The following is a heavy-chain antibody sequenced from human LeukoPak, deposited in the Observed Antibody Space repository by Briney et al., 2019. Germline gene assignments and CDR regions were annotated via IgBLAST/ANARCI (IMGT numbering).Heavy chain of an antibody. D-gene: IGHD6-19*01. CDR2: ISAYNGNT. CDR3: ARDLAGQWLDGGVDY. CDR1: GYTFTSYG. V-gene: IGHV1-18*01. J-gene: IGHJ4*02. Sequence: GASVKVSCKASGYTFTSYGISWVRQAPGQGLEWMGWISAYNGNTNYAQKLQGRVTMTTDTSTSTAYMELRSLRSDDTAVYYCARDLAGQWLDGGVDYWGQGTLVTVSS.